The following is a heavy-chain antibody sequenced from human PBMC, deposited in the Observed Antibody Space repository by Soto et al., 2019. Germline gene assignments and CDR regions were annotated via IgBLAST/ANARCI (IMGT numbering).Heavy chain of an antibody. CDR1: GFTFSSYA. D-gene: IGHD6-19*01. Sequence: EVPLLESGGGLVQPGGSLRLSCAASGFTFSSYAMSWVRQAPGKGLEWVSAISGSGVSTYYADSVKGRFTISRDNSNSALYLLMNSLRAADKAVYYCTEEGEYGSGWDNVDYWGQGTLVTVSS. CDR3: TEEGEYGSGWDNVDY. CDR2: ISGSGVST. J-gene: IGHJ4*02. V-gene: IGHV3-23*01.